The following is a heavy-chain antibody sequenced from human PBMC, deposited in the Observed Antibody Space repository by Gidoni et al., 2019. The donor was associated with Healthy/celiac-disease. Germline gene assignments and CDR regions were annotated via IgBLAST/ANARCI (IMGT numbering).Heavy chain of an antibody. D-gene: IGHD2-21*02. CDR3: ARIVVVTATTTKYYFDY. Sequence: EVQLLESGGGVVQPGGSLRLSCAASGFTFSSYAMSWVRQAPGKGLEWVSAISGSGGSTYYADSVKGRFTISRDNSKNTLYLQMNSLRAEDTAVYYCARIVVVTATTTKYYFDYWGQGTLVTVSS. CDR2: ISGSGGST. V-gene: IGHV3-23*01. CDR1: GFTFSSYA. J-gene: IGHJ4*02.